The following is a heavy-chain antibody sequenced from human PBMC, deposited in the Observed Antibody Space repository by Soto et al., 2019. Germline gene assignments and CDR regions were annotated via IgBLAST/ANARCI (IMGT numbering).Heavy chain of an antibody. CDR1: GFIFSNNG. CDR3: AIVRVADSPLDH. Sequence: GGSLRLSCGGSGFIFSNNGMHWFRQAPGKGLEWVAFMSYDGSAKFLADSVKGRFTISRDNSKSTLFLHMSSLRAEDTAMYYCAIVRVADSPLDHWGQGTLVTVSS. CDR2: MSYDGSAK. V-gene: IGHV3-30*02. J-gene: IGHJ4*02. D-gene: IGHD3-10*02.